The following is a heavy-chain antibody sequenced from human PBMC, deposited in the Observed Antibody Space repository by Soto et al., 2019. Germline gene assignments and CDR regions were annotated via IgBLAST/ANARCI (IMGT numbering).Heavy chain of an antibody. CDR1: GYIFSANY. CDR3: VRARALGFSNWFDP. Sequence: QVILVQSGAEVQKPGASLKVSCKASGYIFSANYIHWVRQAPGQGLEWLGWINPHSGATNYAQKFLGRVTMSADTSASTAYRDLARLKSDDTAVYYCVRARALGFSNWFDPWGRGTLVTVSS. CDR2: INPHSGAT. D-gene: IGHD3-10*01. V-gene: IGHV1-2*02. J-gene: IGHJ5*02.